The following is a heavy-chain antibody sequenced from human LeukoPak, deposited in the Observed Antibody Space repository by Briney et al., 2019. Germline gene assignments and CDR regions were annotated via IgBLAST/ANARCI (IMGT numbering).Heavy chain of an antibody. CDR3: TRDRDSSGYYYYYMDV. Sequence: PGGSLRLSCAASGFTLSTYAMSWVRQAPGKGLEWVGFIRSKAYGGTTEYAASVKGRFTISRDDSKSIAYLQMNSLKTEDTAVYYCTRDRDSSGYYYYYMDVWGKGTTVTISS. J-gene: IGHJ6*03. D-gene: IGHD6-19*01. V-gene: IGHV3-49*04. CDR2: IRSKAYGGTT. CDR1: GFTLSTYA.